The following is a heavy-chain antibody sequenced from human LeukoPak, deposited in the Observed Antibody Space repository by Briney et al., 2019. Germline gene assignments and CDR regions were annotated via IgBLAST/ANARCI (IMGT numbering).Heavy chain of an antibody. D-gene: IGHD6-13*01. CDR2: ISNSGGST. J-gene: IGHJ4*02. CDR1: GFTFSSYA. Sequence: GGSLRLSCAASGFTFSSYAMSWVRQAPGKGLEWVSVISNSGGSTFYADSVKGRFTISRDNSKNTLYLQMNSLRAEDTAVYYCAKEEGTGYSSSWPNFDYWGQGTLVTVSS. CDR3: AKEEGTGYSSSWPNFDY. V-gene: IGHV3-23*01.